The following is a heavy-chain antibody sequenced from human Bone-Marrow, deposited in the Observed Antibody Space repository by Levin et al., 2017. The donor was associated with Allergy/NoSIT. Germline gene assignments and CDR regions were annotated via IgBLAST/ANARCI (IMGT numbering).Heavy chain of an antibody. V-gene: IGHV3-33*01. CDR1: GFTFSSYG. CDR2: IWYDGSNK. D-gene: IGHD6-6*01. Sequence: GSLRLSCAASGFTFSSYGMHWVRQAPGKGLEWVAVIWYDGSNKYYADSVKGRFTISRDNSKNTLYLQMNSLRAEDTAVYYCARDGYSSSSHLAYYYYGMDVWGQGTTVTVSS. CDR3: ARDGYSSSSHLAYYYYGMDV. J-gene: IGHJ6*02.